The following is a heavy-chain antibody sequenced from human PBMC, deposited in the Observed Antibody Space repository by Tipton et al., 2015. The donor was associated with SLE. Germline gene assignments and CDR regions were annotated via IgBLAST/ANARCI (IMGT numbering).Heavy chain of an antibody. D-gene: IGHD6-13*01. V-gene: IGHV1-18*01. Sequence: QLVQSGAEVKKPGSSVKVSCKASGGTFSSYAISWVRQAPGQGLEWMGWISAYNGNTNYAQKLQGRVTMTTDTSTSTAYMELRSLRSDDTAVYYCARGEGYSSSSKRWFDPWGQGTLVTVSS. J-gene: IGHJ5*02. CDR1: GGTFSSYA. CDR2: ISAYNGNT. CDR3: ARGEGYSSSSKRWFDP.